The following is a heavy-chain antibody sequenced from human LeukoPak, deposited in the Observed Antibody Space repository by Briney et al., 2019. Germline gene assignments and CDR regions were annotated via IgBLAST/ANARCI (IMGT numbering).Heavy chain of an antibody. CDR2: FDPEDGET. CDR3: ATALGYKGISKPFDY. J-gene: IGHJ4*02. Sequence: ASVKVSCKVSGYTLTELSMHWVRQAPGKGLEGMGGFDPEDGETSYAQKFRGRVTMTEDTSTDTAYMELSSLRSEDTAVYSCATALGYKGISKPFDYWGQGTLVTVSS. D-gene: IGHD1-14*01. V-gene: IGHV1-24*01. CDR1: GYTLTELS.